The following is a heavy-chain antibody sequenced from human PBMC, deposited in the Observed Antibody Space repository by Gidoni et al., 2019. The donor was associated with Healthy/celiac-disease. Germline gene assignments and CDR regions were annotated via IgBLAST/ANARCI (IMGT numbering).Heavy chain of an antibody. CDR2: IYSSGST. Sequence: QLQLQESGPGLVKPAETLSRTCTVSGGSISSSSYYWGWIRQPPGKGLEWIGSIYSSGSTYYNPSLKSRVTISVDTSKNQFSLKLSSVTAADTAVYYCASAATAILFWGQGTLVTVSS. CDR3: ASAATAILF. D-gene: IGHD2-2*02. V-gene: IGHV4-39*01. J-gene: IGHJ4*02. CDR1: GGSISSSSYY.